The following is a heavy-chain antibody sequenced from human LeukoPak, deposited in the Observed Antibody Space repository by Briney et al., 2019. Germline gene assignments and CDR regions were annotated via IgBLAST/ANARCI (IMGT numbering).Heavy chain of an antibody. Sequence: SETLSLTCTVSGGSISSYYWSWIRQPPGKGLEWIGYIFSSGTTNYNPSLKSRVTMSVDTSKNQFSLKMSSVTAADTAVYFCARGRDEYKIGNWGQGTLVTVSS. CDR2: IFSSGTT. V-gene: IGHV4-59*01. CDR3: ARGRDEYKIGN. CDR1: GGSISSYY. J-gene: IGHJ4*02. D-gene: IGHD5-24*01.